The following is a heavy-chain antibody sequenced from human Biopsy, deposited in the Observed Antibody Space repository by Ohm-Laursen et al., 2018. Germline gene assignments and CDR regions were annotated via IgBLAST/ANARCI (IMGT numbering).Heavy chain of an antibody. CDR3: ARHGSQGYCTGGSCVDY. J-gene: IGHJ4*02. D-gene: IGHD2-15*01. CDR1: GGSISSNYYY. Sequence: SDTLSLTCTVSGGSISSNYYYWGWIRQPPGKGLEWIGSIYYRGNPNYNPSLKSRVTISVDTSKNQFSLKLSSATAADTAVFYCARHGSQGYCTGGSCVDYWGQGARVTVSS. V-gene: IGHV4-39*01. CDR2: IYYRGNP.